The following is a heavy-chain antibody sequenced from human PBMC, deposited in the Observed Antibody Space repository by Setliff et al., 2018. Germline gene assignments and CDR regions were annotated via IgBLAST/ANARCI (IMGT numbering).Heavy chain of an antibody. CDR3: ARAPRYFDPTGSYFDY. D-gene: IGHD3-9*01. V-gene: IGHV4-39*07. J-gene: IGHJ4*02. Sequence: SETLSLTCAVSGASIRNNYYWGWIRQSPGTGLEWIGSIFYNGMAYYNPSLKSRVTISVDTSKNQLSLKLNSVTAADTAVYYCARAPRYFDPTGSYFDYWGQGTLVTVS. CDR2: IFYNGMA. CDR1: GASIRNNYY.